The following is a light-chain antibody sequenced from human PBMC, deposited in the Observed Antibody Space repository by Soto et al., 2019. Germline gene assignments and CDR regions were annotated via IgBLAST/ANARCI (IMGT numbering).Light chain of an antibody. CDR1: QSVNRN. CDR2: AAS. CDR3: QHYDNWPPWT. J-gene: IGKJ1*01. Sequence: EIVLTQSPGTLSLSPGERATLSCRASQSVNRNLAWYQQKPGQAPRPLIYAASARATGIPARFRGSGSGTEFTLTISSLQSEDFAVYYCQHYDNWPPWTFGQGTKVDIK. V-gene: IGKV3-15*01.